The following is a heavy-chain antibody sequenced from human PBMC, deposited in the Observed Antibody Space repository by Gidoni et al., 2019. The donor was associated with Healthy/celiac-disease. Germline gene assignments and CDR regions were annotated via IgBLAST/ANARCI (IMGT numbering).Heavy chain of an antibody. CDR3: ARAGGLVGATSIYFDY. J-gene: IGHJ4*02. D-gene: IGHD1-26*01. Sequence: QVQLQESGAGLARPSQTLSLPRPVSGGSISRGGYYWSWLRQHPGKGLEWMGYIYDRRCTYYNPSLKSRVTISLDTSKNQFSLKLSSVTAADAAVYYCARAGGLVGATSIYFDYWGQGTLVTVSS. CDR2: IYDRRCT. V-gene: IGHV4-31*03. CDR1: GGSISRGGYY.